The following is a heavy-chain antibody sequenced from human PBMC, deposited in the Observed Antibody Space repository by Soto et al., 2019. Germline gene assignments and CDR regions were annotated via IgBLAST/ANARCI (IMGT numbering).Heavy chain of an antibody. CDR2: ISSSSDTI. Sequence: GGSLRLSCAASGFTFSTYSMNWVRQSPGQGLEWVSYISSSSDTIYYADSVKGRFTISRDNAKNSLYLQMNSLRAEDTAVYYCARDYSSYGPFDYWGQGTLVTVSS. V-gene: IGHV3-48*01. CDR3: ARDYSSYGPFDY. J-gene: IGHJ4*02. CDR1: GFTFSTYS. D-gene: IGHD5-18*01.